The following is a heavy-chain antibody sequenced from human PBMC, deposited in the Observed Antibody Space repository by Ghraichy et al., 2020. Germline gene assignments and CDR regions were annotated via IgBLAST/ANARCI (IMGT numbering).Heavy chain of an antibody. CDR2: ISGSGGST. V-gene: IGHV3-23*01. D-gene: IGHD2-15*01. Sequence: GESLNISCAASGFTFSSYAMSWVRQAPGKGLEWVSAISGSGGSTYYADSVKGRFTISRDNSKNTLYLQMNSLRAEDTAVYYCAKKSHWICSGGSCLWGAFDIWGQGTMVTVSS. CDR3: AKKSHWICSGGSCLWGAFDI. CDR1: GFTFSSYA. J-gene: IGHJ3*02.